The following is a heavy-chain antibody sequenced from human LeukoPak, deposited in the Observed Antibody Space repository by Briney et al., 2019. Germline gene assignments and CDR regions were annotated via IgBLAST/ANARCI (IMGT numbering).Heavy chain of an antibody. CDR3: AFSGLSTIVY. D-gene: IGHD2-15*01. V-gene: IGHV3-48*03. Sequence: GGSLRLSCAASGFNFINYGINRVRQAPGKGLEWVSYISSSGSTTDYADSVKGRFTISRDNTKKSLYLQMNSLRAEDTAVYYCAFSGLSTIVYWGQGTLVTVSS. J-gene: IGHJ4*02. CDR1: GFNFINYG. CDR2: ISSSGSTT.